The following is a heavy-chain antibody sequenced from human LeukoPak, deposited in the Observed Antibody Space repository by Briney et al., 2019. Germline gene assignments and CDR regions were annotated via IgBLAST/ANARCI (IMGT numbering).Heavy chain of an antibody. CDR2: IYYSGST. Sequence: SETLSLTCTVSGGSISSSSYYWGWIRQPPGKGLEWIGSIYYSGSTYYNPSLKSRVTISVDTSKNQFSLKLSSVTAADTAVYYCGTEFGDYVDYWGQGTLVTGAS. V-gene: IGHV4-39*07. CDR3: GTEFGDYVDY. CDR1: GGSISSSSYY. D-gene: IGHD2-8*02. J-gene: IGHJ4*02.